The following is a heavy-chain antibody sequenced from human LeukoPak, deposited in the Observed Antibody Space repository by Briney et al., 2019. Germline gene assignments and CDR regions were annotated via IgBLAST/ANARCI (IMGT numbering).Heavy chain of an antibody. CDR1: GGSVSSGSYY. J-gene: IGHJ6*04. CDR2: IYYSGST. CDR3: ARDAFDWSPDYGMDV. D-gene: IGHD3-9*01. Sequence: SETLSLTCSVSGGSVSSGSYYWSWIRQPPGKGLEWIGYIYYSGSTNYNPSLKSRVTISVDTSKNQFSLKLSSVTAADTAVYYCARDAFDWSPDYGMDVWGKGTTVTVSS. V-gene: IGHV4-61*01.